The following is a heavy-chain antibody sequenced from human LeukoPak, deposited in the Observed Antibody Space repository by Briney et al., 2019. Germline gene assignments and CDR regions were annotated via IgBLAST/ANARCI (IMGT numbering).Heavy chain of an antibody. CDR1: GFTFSSYS. D-gene: IGHD2-15*01. CDR3: AKDRGSGKIRIYYFDY. V-gene: IGHV3-48*01. J-gene: IGHJ4*02. Sequence: PGGSLRLSCAASGFTFSSYSMNWVRQAPGKGLEWVSYISSSSSTIYYADSVKGRFTISRDNAKNSLYLQMNSLRAEDTAVYYCAKDRGSGKIRIYYFDYWGQGTLVTVSS. CDR2: ISSSSSTI.